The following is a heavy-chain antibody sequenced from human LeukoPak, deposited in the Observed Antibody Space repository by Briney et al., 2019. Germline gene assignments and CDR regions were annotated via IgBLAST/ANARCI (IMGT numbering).Heavy chain of an antibody. CDR2: VRPDGREQ. D-gene: IGHD5-18*01. V-gene: IGHV3-7*03. Sequence: PGGSLRLSCSASGFTFNTYWMSWVRQAPGKGLQWVANVRPDGREQRYVDSVKGRFTISRDNSKNTLYLQMNSLRAEDTAVYYCAKDRVQLWLGSVDYWGQGTLVTVSS. CDR1: GFTFNTYW. CDR3: AKDRVQLWLGSVDY. J-gene: IGHJ4*02.